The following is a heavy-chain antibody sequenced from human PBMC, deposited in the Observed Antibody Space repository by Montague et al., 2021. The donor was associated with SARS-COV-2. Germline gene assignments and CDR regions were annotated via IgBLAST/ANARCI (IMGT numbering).Heavy chain of an antibody. D-gene: IGHD1-26*01. Sequence: CAISGDSVSRNSAAWNWIRQSPSRGLEWLGRTYYRSKGYNDYAVAVKSRITINPDTSKNQISLQLNSVTPEDTAVYYCARASASSDYWGQGTLVTVSS. CDR2: TYYRSKGYN. J-gene: IGHJ4*02. V-gene: IGHV6-1*01. CDR1: GDSVSRNSAA. CDR3: ARASASSDY.